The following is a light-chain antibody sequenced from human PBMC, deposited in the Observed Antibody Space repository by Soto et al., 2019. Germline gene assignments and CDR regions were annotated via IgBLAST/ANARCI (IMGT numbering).Light chain of an antibody. CDR1: QSVSSSY. CDR3: QQYGSSPRK. CDR2: GAS. J-gene: IGKJ1*01. Sequence: EIVLTQSPGTLSLSPGERATLSCRASQSVSSSYLAWYQQKPGQAPRLLIYGASSRATGIPDRFSGSGSGTDFTLTISSLEPEDFAVYYCQQYGSSPRKFGQGTKVEIK. V-gene: IGKV3-20*01.